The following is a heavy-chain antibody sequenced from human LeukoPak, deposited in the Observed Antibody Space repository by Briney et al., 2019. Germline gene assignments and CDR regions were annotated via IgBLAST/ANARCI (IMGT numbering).Heavy chain of an antibody. CDR3: ARGIGIAVAGTIYYYYGMDV. J-gene: IGHJ6*04. V-gene: IGHV1-18*04. Sequence: ASVKVSCKASGYTFTSYGISWVRQAPGQGLEWMGWISAYNGNTNYAQKLQGRVTMTTDTSTSTAYMELRSLRSDDTAVYYCARGIGIAVAGTIYYYYGMDVWGKGTTVTVSS. CDR1: GYTFTSYG. D-gene: IGHD6-19*01. CDR2: ISAYNGNT.